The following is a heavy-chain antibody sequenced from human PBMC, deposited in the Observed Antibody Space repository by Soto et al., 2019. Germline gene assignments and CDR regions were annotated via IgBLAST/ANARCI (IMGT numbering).Heavy chain of an antibody. J-gene: IGHJ4*02. CDR1: DESVSSRSYY. D-gene: IGHD6-6*01. Sequence: SETLSLTCTVSDESVSSRSYYWGWIRQPPGKGLEWIGSILYSGGTYYNPSLKGRVTISVDTSKNQFSLKLNSVTAADTAVYFCARRNAWQLPFAFWGQGTLVTVSS. CDR2: ILYSGGT. V-gene: IGHV4-39*01. CDR3: ARRNAWQLPFAF.